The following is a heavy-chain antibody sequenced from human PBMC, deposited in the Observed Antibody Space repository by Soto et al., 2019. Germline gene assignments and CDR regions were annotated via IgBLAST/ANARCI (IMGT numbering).Heavy chain of an antibody. V-gene: IGHV4-4*02. J-gene: IGHJ6*02. CDR1: GDSVRSSNW. Sequence: SETLSLTCAVSGDSVRSSNWWTWVRQSPGKGLEWIGEIYHLGGTNYNPSLKSRVTISVDMAKNQVSLKLSSVTAADTAVYYCATMKKPRGYYYGLNVWGQGTTVTV. CDR3: ATMKKPRGYYYGLNV. CDR2: IYHLGGT.